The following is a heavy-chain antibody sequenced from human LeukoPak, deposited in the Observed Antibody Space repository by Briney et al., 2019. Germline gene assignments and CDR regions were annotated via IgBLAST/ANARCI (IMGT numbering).Heavy chain of an antibody. D-gene: IGHD2-2*02. J-gene: IGHJ5*02. V-gene: IGHV1-69*06. CDR2: IIPIFGTA. Sequence: SVKVSCKASGGTFSSYAISWVRQAPGQGLEWMGGIIPIFGTANYAQKFQGRVTMTEDTSTDTAYMELSSLRSEDTAVYYCATRRGYCSSTSCYIPWFDPWGQGTLVTVSS. CDR1: GGTFSSYA. CDR3: ATRRGYCSSTSCYIPWFDP.